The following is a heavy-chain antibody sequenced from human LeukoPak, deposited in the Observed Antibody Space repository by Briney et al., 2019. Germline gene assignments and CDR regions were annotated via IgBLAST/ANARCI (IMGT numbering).Heavy chain of an antibody. Sequence: PSETLSLTCTVSGGSISSYYWSWIRQPPGKGLEWIGYIYYSGSTNYNPSLKSRVTISVDTSKNQFSLKLSSVTAADTAVYYCARDHGGSYLNWFDPWGQGTLVTVSS. V-gene: IGHV4-59*01. CDR3: ARDHGGSYLNWFDP. D-gene: IGHD1-26*01. CDR2: IYYSGST. CDR1: GGSISSYY. J-gene: IGHJ5*02.